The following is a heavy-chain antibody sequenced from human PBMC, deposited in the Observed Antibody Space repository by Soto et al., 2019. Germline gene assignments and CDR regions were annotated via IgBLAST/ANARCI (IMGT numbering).Heavy chain of an antibody. CDR2: IYYSGST. J-gene: IGHJ5*02. V-gene: IGHV4-59*01. CDR1: GGSISSYY. CDR3: ARGRSLRQHRSWFDP. D-gene: IGHD4-17*01. Sequence: SETMSLTCTVSGGSISSYYWSWIRQPPGKGLEWIGYIYYSGSTNYNPSLKSRVTISVDTSKNQFSLKLSSVTAADTAVYYCARGRSLRQHRSWFDPWGQGTLVTAPQ.